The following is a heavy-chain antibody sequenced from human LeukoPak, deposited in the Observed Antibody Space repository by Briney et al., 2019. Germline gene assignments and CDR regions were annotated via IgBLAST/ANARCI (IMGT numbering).Heavy chain of an antibody. V-gene: IGHV4-4*07. J-gene: IGHJ6*03. D-gene: IGHD2-15*01. Sequence: PSETLSLTCTVSGGSISSYYWSWSRQPAGRGLEWIGRIYTSGSTNYNPSLKSRVTMSVDTSKNQFSLKLSSVTAADTAVYYCARDRDVVVVAATHYYYYYMDVWGKGTTITVSS. CDR3: ARDRDVVVVAATHYYYYYMDV. CDR2: IYTSGST. CDR1: GGSISSYY.